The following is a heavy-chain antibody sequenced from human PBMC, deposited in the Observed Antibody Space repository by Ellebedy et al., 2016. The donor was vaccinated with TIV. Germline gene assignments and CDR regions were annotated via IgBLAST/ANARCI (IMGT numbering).Heavy chain of an antibody. D-gene: IGHD3-10*01. Sequence: GESLKISCKGSGYSFTSYWIGWVRQMPGKGLEWMGIIYPGDSDTRYSPSFQGQVTISADKSISTAYLQWSSLKASDSAMYYCARRGGSGSYNYYGMDVWGQGTTVTVSS. J-gene: IGHJ6*02. V-gene: IGHV5-51*01. CDR2: IYPGDSDT. CDR1: GYSFTSYW. CDR3: ARRGGSGSYNYYGMDV.